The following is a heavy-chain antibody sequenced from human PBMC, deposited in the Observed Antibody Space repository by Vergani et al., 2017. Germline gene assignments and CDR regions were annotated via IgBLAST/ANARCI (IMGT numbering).Heavy chain of an antibody. V-gene: IGHV4-31*03. CDR3: ARDGGGGDYDILTGYYNRYYFDY. CDR2: IYYSGST. D-gene: IGHD3-9*01. Sequence: QVQLQESGPGLVKPSQTLSLTCTVSGGSISSGGYYWSWNRQHPGKGLVWIGYIYYSGSTYYNPSLKSRVTISVDTSKNQLSLQLSSVTAADTAVYYCARDGGGGDYDILTGYYNRYYFDYWGQGTLVTVSS. CDR1: GGSISSGGYY. J-gene: IGHJ4*02.